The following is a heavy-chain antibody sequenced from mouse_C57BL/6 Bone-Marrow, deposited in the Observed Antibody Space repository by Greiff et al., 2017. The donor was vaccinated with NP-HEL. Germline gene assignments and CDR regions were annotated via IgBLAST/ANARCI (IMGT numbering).Heavy chain of an antibody. CDR1: GYTFTSYW. CDR3: AQGNGYWYFDV. CDR2: IDPSDSYT. D-gene: IGHD2-1*01. J-gene: IGHJ1*03. Sequence: VQLQQSGAELVMPGASVKLSCKASGYTFTSYWMHWVKQRPGQGLEWIGEIDPSDSYTKYNQKFKGKSTLTVDKSSSTAYMQLSSLTSEDSAVYYCAQGNGYWYFDVWGTGTTVTVSS. V-gene: IGHV1-69*01.